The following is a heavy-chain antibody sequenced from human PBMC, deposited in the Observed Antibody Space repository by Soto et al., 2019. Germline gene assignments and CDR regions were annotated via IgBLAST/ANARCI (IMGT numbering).Heavy chain of an antibody. J-gene: IGHJ5*02. CDR2: IWYDGSNK. CDR1: GFTFSSYG. CDR3: AREGSSGWYNWFDP. Sequence: HPGGSLRLSCAASGFTFSSYGMHWVRQAPGKGLEWVAVIWYDGSNKYYADSVKGRFTISRDNSKNTLYLQMNSLRAEDTAVYYCAREGSSGWYNWFDPWGQGTLVTVSS. V-gene: IGHV3-33*01. D-gene: IGHD6-19*01.